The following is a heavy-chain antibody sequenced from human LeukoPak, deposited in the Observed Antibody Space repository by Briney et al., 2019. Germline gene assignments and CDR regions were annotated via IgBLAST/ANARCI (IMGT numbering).Heavy chain of an antibody. J-gene: IGHJ4*02. D-gene: IGHD3-10*01. CDR1: GGSISSGDYY. V-gene: IGHV4-30-4*02. CDR2: IYYSGST. Sequence: SETLSLTCTVSGGSISSGDYYWSWIRQPPGKGLEWIGYIYYSGSTYYNPSLKSRVTISVETSKNQFSLKLSSVTAADTAVYYCASDYYGSGSYQGYWGQGTLVTVSS. CDR3: ASDYYGSGSYQGY.